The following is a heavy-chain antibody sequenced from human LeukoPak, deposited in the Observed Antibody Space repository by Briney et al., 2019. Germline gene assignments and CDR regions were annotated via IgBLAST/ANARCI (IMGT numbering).Heavy chain of an antibody. CDR2: IIPIFGTA. CDR1: GGTFSSYA. V-gene: IGHV1-69*05. D-gene: IGHD2-15*01. Sequence: SVKVSCKASGGTFSSYAISWVRQAPGQGLEWMGGIIPIFGTANYAQKFQGRVTITTDESTSTAYMELSSLRSEDTAVYCCARDCSGGSCYSNYYFDYWGQGTLVTVSS. J-gene: IGHJ4*02. CDR3: ARDCSGGSCYSNYYFDY.